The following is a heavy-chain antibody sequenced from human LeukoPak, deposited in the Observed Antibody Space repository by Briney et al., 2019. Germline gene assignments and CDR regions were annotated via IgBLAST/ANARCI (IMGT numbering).Heavy chain of an antibody. D-gene: IGHD6-6*01. J-gene: IGHJ5*02. Sequence: GESLKISCKGSGYTFSSYWIGWVRQMPGKGLEWMGIIYPGDSDTRYSPSLQGQVTISVDTSIGTAYLQWSSLKASDTAIYYCARLIVGSSSTGWFDPWGQGTLVTVSS. CDR1: GYTFSSYW. CDR3: ARLIVGSSSTGWFDP. V-gene: IGHV5-51*01. CDR2: IYPGDSDT.